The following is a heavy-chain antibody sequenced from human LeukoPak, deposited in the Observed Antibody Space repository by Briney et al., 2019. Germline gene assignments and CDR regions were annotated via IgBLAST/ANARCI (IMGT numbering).Heavy chain of an antibody. J-gene: IGHJ6*02. CDR1: GFTFSSYA. CDR2: ISGSGGST. Sequence: GGSLRLSCAASGFTFSSYAMSWVCQAPGKGLEWVSAISGSGGSTYYADSVKGRFTISRDNSKNTLYLQMNSLRAEDTAVYYCAALLGYCSSTSCYSVGSHYYYYGMDVWGQGTTVTVSS. CDR3: AALLGYCSSTSCYSVGSHYYYYGMDV. D-gene: IGHD2-2*01. V-gene: IGHV3-23*01.